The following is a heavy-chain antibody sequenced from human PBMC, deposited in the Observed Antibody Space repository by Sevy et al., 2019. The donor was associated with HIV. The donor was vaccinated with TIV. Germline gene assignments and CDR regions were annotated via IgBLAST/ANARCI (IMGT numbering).Heavy chain of an antibody. CDR3: ARXXGFXXLDX. CDR1: GGXISSGDYY. D-gene: IGHD3-3*01. J-gene: IGHJ4*02. CDR2: IYYSGST. Sequence: SETLSLTCTVSGGXISSGDYYWSWIRQPPGKGLEWIGYIYYSGSTYYNPSLKSRATISVDTSKNQFSLKLRFVTAADTAVXYCARXXGFXXLDXWGQGTLVTVSS. V-gene: IGHV4-30-4*01.